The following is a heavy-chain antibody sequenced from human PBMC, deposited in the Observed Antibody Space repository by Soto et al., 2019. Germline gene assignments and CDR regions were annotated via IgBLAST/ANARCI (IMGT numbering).Heavy chain of an antibody. J-gene: IGHJ3*02. CDR3: AKAPRGCSGGSCYSAFDI. CDR1: GFTFSSYA. V-gene: IGHV3-23*01. CDR2: ISGSGGST. Sequence: GGSLRLSCAASGFTFSSYAMSWVRQAPGKGLEWVSAISGSGGSTYYADSVKGRFTISRDNSKNTLYLQMNSLRAEDTAVYYCAKAPRGCSGGSCYSAFDIWGQGTMVTVSS. D-gene: IGHD2-15*01.